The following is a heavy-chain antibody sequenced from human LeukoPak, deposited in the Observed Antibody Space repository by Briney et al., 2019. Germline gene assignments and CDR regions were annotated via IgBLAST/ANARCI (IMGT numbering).Heavy chain of an antibody. CDR2: IYYSGST. J-gene: IGHJ6*03. CDR1: GGSISSSSYY. D-gene: IGHD5-12*01. Sequence: PSETLSLTCTVSGGSISSSSYYWGWIRQPPGKGLEWIGSIYYSGSTYYNPSLKSRVTISVDTSKNQFSLKLSSVTAADTAVYYCARGGYDSLWYYYYYMDVWGKGTTVTVSS. CDR3: ARGGYDSLWYYYYYMDV. V-gene: IGHV4-39*07.